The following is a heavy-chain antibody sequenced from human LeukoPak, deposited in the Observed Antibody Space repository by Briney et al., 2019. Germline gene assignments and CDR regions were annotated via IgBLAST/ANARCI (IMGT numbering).Heavy chain of an antibody. Sequence: SVKVSCKASGGTFSSYAISWVRQAPGQGLEWMGGIIPIFGTASYAQKFQGRVTITADESTSTAYMELSSLRSEDTAVYYCARDGDCGGDCYSDYWGQGTLVTVSS. CDR3: ARDGDCGGDCYSDY. D-gene: IGHD2-21*02. V-gene: IGHV1-69*13. CDR2: IIPIFGTA. CDR1: GGTFSSYA. J-gene: IGHJ4*02.